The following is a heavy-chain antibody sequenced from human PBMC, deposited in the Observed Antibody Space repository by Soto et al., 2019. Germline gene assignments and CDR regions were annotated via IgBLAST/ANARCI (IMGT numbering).Heavy chain of an antibody. D-gene: IGHD1-26*01. J-gene: IGHJ4*02. CDR3: ARLRTRAGGTGEFDY. V-gene: IGHV4-39*01. CDR1: GDSMSGSTSSNNYS. Sequence: ETLSLTCSVSGDSMSGSTSSNNYSWGWIRQPPGKGLEWIGNIYYYGTTYYSPSPKSRGPISVDTSKNQFSLKVSSVTAADTGVYYCARLRTRAGGTGEFDYWGQGTLVTVSS. CDR2: IYYYGTT.